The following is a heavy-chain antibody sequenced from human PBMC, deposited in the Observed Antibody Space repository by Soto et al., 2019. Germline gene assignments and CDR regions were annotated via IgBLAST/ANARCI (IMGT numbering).Heavy chain of an antibody. Sequence: EVQLVESGGGLVKPGGSLRLSCAVSGFTFISHTLNWVRQAPGKGLEWVSSISGSGSPYYTDSVTGRFTISRDNAQNSLYLQMSSLRAEDTAVYYCSREVQPVFRREYDYWGQGTLVTVSS. V-gene: IGHV3-21*04. CDR2: ISGSGSP. J-gene: IGHJ4*02. CDR3: SREVQPVFRREYDY. CDR1: GFTFISHT.